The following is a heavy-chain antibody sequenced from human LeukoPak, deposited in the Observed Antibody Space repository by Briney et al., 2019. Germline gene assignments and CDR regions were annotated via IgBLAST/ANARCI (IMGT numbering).Heavy chain of an antibody. J-gene: IGHJ4*02. CDR2: ISWNSGSI. Sequence: GGSLRLSCAASGFTFDDYAMHWVRQAPGKGLEWVSGISWNSGSIGYADSVKGRFTISRDNSKNTLYLQMNSLRAEDTAVYYCARDGRYPYYDFWSGYFHRDFNSPFDYWGQGTLVTVSS. CDR3: ARDGRYPYYDFWSGYFHRDFNSPFDY. CDR1: GFTFDDYA. V-gene: IGHV3-9*01. D-gene: IGHD3-3*01.